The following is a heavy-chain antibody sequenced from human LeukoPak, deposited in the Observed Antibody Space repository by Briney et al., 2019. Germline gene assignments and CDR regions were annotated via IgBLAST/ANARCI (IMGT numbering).Heavy chain of an antibody. J-gene: IGHJ3*02. V-gene: IGHV3-48*03. CDR3: ARGEGYQLLDAFDI. CDR1: GFTFSSYE. CDR2: ISSGGSTI. Sequence: PGGSLRLSCAASGFTFSSYEMNWVRQAPGKGLEWVLHISSGGSTIYYADSVKGRFTISRDNAKKSLYLQMNSLRAEDTAVYYCARGEGYQLLDAFDIWGQGTMVTVSS. D-gene: IGHD2-2*01.